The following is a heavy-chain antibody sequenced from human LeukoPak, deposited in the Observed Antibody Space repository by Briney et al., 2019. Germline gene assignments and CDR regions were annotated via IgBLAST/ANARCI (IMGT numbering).Heavy chain of an antibody. CDR3: AKVVSGGRSDF. J-gene: IGHJ4*02. Sequence: ASVKVSCKASGYTFTNYDVNWVRQAPGQGLEWMGWMNPRSGNTGYAQKFQGRVTMTRKNSISTAYMELSSLRSEDTAVYYCAKVVSGGRSDFWGQGTLVTVSS. D-gene: IGHD2-15*01. CDR1: GYTFTNYD. CDR2: MNPRSGNT. V-gene: IGHV1-8*01.